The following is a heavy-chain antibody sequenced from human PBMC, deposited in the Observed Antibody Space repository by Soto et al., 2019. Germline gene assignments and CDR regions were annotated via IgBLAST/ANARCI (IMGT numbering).Heavy chain of an antibody. CDR2: ISYDGSNK. Sequence: GSLRLSCAASGFTFSSYGMHWVRQAPGKGLEWVAVISYDGSNKYYADSVKGRFTISRDNSKNTLYLQMNSLRAEDTAVYYCAKDGDSGSYPADYWGQGTLVTVSS. J-gene: IGHJ4*02. D-gene: IGHD1-26*01. V-gene: IGHV3-30*18. CDR3: AKDGDSGSYPADY. CDR1: GFTFSSYG.